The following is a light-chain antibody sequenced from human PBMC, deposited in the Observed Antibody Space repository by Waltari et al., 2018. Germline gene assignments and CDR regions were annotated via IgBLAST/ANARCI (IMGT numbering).Light chain of an antibody. CDR3: QQRNNWPPRVT. CDR1: QSVSTY. V-gene: IGKV3-11*01. CDR2: ATS. Sequence: EIVLTQSPATLSLSPGDRATLSCRATQSVSTYLAWYQQKPGQAPRLLIYATSHRATGIPARFSGSGSGTDFTLTISSLEPEDFAVYYCQQRNNWPPRVTFGQGTKLEI. J-gene: IGKJ2*01.